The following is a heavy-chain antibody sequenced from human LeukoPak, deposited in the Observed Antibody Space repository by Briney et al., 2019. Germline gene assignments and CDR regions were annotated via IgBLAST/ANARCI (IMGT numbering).Heavy chain of an antibody. D-gene: IGHD2-2*01. CDR1: GGSISSGDYY. J-gene: IGHJ3*02. V-gene: IGHV4-30-4*08. CDR3: AREDGAPAAYNDAFDI. Sequence: SETLSLTCTVSGGSISSGDYYWSWIRQPPGKGLEWIGYIYYSGSTYYNPSLKSRVTISVDTSKNQFSLKLSPVTAADTAVYYCAREDGAPAAYNDAFDIWGQGTMVTVSS. CDR2: IYYSGST.